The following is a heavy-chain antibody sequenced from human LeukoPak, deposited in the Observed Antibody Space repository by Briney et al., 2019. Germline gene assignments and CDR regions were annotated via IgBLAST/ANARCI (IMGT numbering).Heavy chain of an antibody. J-gene: IGHJ3*02. Sequence: SETLSLTCAVYGGSFSGYYWSWIRQPPGKGLEWIGEINHSGSTNYNPSLKSRVTISVDTSKNQFSLKLSSVTAADTAVYYCARRENYYDFWSGYSWGAFDIWGQGTMVTVSS. CDR2: INHSGST. D-gene: IGHD3-3*01. CDR3: ARRENYYDFWSGYSWGAFDI. CDR1: GGSFSGYY. V-gene: IGHV4-34*01.